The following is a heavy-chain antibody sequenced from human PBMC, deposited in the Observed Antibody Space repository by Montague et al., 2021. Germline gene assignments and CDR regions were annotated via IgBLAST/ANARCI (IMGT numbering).Heavy chain of an antibody. V-gene: IGHV3-74*01. CDR2: IKYDGSRT. D-gene: IGHD4-17*01. Sequence: SLRLSCAASGFTFSNYWMHWVRQAPGKGLVWVSHIKYDGSRTGYADSVKGRFTISRDNAKNTLYLQVNSLRDEDTAVYYCARDQDYAFDHWGQGTLVTVSS. CDR3: ARDQDYAFDH. J-gene: IGHJ4*02. CDR1: GFTFSNYW.